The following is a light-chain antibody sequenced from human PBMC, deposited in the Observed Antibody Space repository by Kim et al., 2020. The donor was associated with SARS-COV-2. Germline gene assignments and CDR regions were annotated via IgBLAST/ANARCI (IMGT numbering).Light chain of an antibody. V-gene: IGLV3-19*01. Sequence: VALGQTVSIKCQGDSLRICYVTWYQRRPGQAPILVIYGKNTRPSGVPDRFSGSRSGNTASLTITGTQAGDEADYYCQSRDSSGYVVFGGGTKLTVL. CDR3: QSRDSSGYVV. CDR1: SLRICY. CDR2: GKN. J-gene: IGLJ2*01.